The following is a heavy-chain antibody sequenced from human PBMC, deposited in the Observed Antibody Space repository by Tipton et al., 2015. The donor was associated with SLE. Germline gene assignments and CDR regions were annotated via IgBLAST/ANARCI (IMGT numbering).Heavy chain of an antibody. CDR1: GYTFTTYT. Sequence: QSGAEVKKPGASVKVSCKASGYTFTTYTMHWVRQAPGQRLEWMGRINAGNGNTKYSQKFQDRVTITRDTSASTAYMELSSLRSEDAVVYYCARESGAAAVFDYWGLGTLVTVSS. J-gene: IGHJ4*02. CDR2: INAGNGNT. CDR3: ARESGAAAVFDY. D-gene: IGHD6-13*01. V-gene: IGHV1-3*01.